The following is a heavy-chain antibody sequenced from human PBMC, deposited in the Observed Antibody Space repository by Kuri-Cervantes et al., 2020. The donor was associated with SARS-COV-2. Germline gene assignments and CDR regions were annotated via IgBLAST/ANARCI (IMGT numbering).Heavy chain of an antibody. V-gene: IGHV4-30-2*01. CDR3: ARGRLTRDY. D-gene: IGHD4/OR15-4a*01. J-gene: IGHJ4*02. CDR1: GYSISSGGYY. CDR2: IYHSGST. Sequence: SETLSLTCAVSGYSISSGGYYWSWIRQPPGKGLEWIGYIYHSGSTYYNPSLKSRVTISVDRSKNQFSLKLSSVTAADTAVYYCARGRLTRDYWGQGTLVTVSS.